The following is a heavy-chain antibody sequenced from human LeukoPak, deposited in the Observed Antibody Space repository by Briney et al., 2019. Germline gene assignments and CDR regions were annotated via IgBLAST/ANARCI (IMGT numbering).Heavy chain of an antibody. CDR1: GGSFSGYY. CDR2: INHSGST. V-gene: IGHV4-34*01. CDR3: AGRRYDFWSGYYPYYYYYYMDV. J-gene: IGHJ6*03. D-gene: IGHD3-3*01. Sequence: SETLSLTCAVYGGSFSGYYWSWIRQPPGKGLEWIGEINHSGSTNYNPSLKSRVTISVDTSKNQFSLKLSSVTAADTAVYYCAGRRYDFWSGYYPYYYYYYMDVWGKGTTVTVSS.